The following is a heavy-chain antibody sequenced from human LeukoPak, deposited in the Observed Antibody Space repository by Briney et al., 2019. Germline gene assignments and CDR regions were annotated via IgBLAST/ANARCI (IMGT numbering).Heavy chain of an antibody. Sequence: GGSLRLSCAASEFTFSRYGMHWVRQAPGKGLEWVAFIRYDGSNKYYADSVKGRFTISRDNSKNTLYLQMNSLRAEDTAVYYCARDNSVEDTAWWFDPWGQGTLVTVSS. CDR1: EFTFSRYG. CDR2: IRYDGSNK. J-gene: IGHJ5*02. CDR3: ARDNSVEDTAWWFDP. D-gene: IGHD4-23*01. V-gene: IGHV3-30*02.